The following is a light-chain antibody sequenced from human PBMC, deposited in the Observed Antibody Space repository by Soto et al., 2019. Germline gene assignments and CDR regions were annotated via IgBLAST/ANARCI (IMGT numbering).Light chain of an antibody. V-gene: IGKV3-11*01. CDR1: QSVSSY. CDR3: QQYNSYST. J-gene: IGKJ1*01. CDR2: DAS. Sequence: EIVLTQSPATLSLSPGERAARSCGASQSVSSYLAWYQQKPGQAPRLLIYDASNRATGIPARFSGSGSGTDFTLTISSLQPDDFATYYCQQYNSYSTFGQGTKVDIK.